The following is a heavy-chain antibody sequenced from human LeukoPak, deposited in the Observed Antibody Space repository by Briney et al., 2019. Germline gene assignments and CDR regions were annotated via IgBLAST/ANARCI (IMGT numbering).Heavy chain of an antibody. CDR1: GFSFSIYG. CDR2: TWYDGSNK. J-gene: IGHJ4*02. CDR3: ARGGLTIAEATTSWYLDY. V-gene: IGHV3-33*01. D-gene: IGHD1-26*01. Sequence: GRSLRLSCATSGFSFSIYGMHWVRQAQGKGLEWVALTWYDGSNKNYADSVKGRFTISRDNSKNTLYLQMNSLRGEDTAVYYCARGGLTIAEATTSWYLDYWGQVTLVTVSS.